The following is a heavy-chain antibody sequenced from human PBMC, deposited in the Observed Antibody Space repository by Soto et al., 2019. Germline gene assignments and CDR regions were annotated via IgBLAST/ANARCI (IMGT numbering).Heavy chain of an antibody. CDR2: ISYDGSNK. D-gene: IGHD2-2*01. V-gene: IGHV3-30-3*01. CDR3: ARVGCISTSCDARYYYYGMDV. Sequence: QVQLVESGGGVVQPGRSLRLSCAASGFTFSSYAMHWVRQAPGKGLEWVAVISYDGSNKYYADSVKGRFTISRDNSKNTLYLQMNSLRAEDTAVYYCARVGCISTSCDARYYYYGMDVWGQGTTVTVSS. CDR1: GFTFSSYA. J-gene: IGHJ6*02.